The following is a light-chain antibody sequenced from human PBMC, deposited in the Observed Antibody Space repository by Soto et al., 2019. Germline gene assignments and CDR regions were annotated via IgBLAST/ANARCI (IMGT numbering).Light chain of an antibody. CDR2: EGS. CDR3: CSYAGSSTWV. V-gene: IGLV2-23*01. CDR1: SSDVGSYKL. J-gene: IGLJ2*01. Sequence: QSALTQPASVSGSPGQTITISCTGTSSDVGSYKLVSWYQQHPGKAPTLMSYEGSKRPSGVSNRFTGSKSGNTASLTISGLQAEDESDYYCCSYAGSSTWVFGGGTKLTVL.